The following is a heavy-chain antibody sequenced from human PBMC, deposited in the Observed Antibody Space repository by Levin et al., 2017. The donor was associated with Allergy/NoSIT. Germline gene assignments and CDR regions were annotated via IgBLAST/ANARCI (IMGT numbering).Heavy chain of an antibody. D-gene: IGHD4-17*01. CDR2: INAGNGNT. J-gene: IGHJ4*02. V-gene: IGHV1-3*01. CDR3: ARERGSGYGDRIFDY. CDR1: GYTFTSYA. Sequence: GASVKVSCKASGYTFTSYAMHWVRQAPGQRLEWMGWINAGNGNTKYSQKFQGRVTITRDTSASTAYMELSSLRSEDTAVYYCARERGSGYGDRIFDYWGQGTLVTVSS.